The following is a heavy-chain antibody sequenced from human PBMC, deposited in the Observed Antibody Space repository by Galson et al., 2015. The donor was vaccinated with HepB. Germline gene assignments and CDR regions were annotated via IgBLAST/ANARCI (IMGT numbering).Heavy chain of an antibody. CDR1: GFTFSSYA. CDR2: ISGSGGST. V-gene: IGHV3-23*01. D-gene: IGHD2-2*01. J-gene: IGHJ4*02. Sequence: SLRLSCAASGFTFSSYAMSWVRQAPGKGLEWVSVISGSGGSTYYADSVKGRFTISRDNSRNTLFLQMSSLRAEDTAVYYCAKGDQVLLVSYYFDYWGQGTLVTVSS. CDR3: AKGDQVLLVSYYFDY.